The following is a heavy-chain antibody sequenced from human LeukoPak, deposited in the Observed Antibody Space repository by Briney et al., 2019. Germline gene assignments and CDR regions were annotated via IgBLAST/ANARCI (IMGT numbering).Heavy chain of an antibody. CDR2: IYHSGST. D-gene: IGHD4-17*01. CDR3: ARGTFTVTTRTDY. Sequence: SETLSLTCTVSGYSISSGYYWGWIRQPPGKGLEWIGSIYHSGSTYYNPSLKSRVTISVDTSKNQFSLKLSSVTAADTAVYYCARGTFTVTTRTDYWGQGTLVTVSS. V-gene: IGHV4-38-2*02. CDR1: GYSISSGYY. J-gene: IGHJ4*02.